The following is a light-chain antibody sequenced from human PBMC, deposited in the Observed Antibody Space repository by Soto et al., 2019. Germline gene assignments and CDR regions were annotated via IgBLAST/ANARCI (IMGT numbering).Light chain of an antibody. CDR2: DAS. CDR3: KEYSSDPRT. J-gene: IGKJ1*01. CDR1: QSVSSSY. Sequence: NVLTQPPGTLSLSRGERATLSCRASQSVSSSYLAWYQQKPGQAPRILISDASTRATGIQARFSGSGSGTEFTLTISSMQSEDFATYYCKEYSSDPRTGGQGTKGDIK. V-gene: IGKV3-20*01.